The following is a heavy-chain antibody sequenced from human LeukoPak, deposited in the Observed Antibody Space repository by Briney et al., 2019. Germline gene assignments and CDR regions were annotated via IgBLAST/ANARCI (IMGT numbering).Heavy chain of an antibody. V-gene: IGHV3-23*01. J-gene: IGHJ4*02. Sequence: GGSLRLSCAASGFTFSNYAMSWVRQAPGKGLEWVSAISGSGGSTYYADSVKGRFTISRDNSKNTLYLQVNSLRAEDTAVYYCAKGPVAVAGYYFDHWGQGTLVTVSS. CDR2: ISGSGGST. D-gene: IGHD6-19*01. CDR1: GFTFSNYA. CDR3: AKGPVAVAGYYFDH.